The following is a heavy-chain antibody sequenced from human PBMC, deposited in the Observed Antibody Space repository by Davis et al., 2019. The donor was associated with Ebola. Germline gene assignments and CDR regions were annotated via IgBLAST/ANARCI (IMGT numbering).Heavy chain of an antibody. CDR1: GGSISSYY. D-gene: IGHD1-26*01. CDR2: IYYSGST. V-gene: IGHV4-59*01. Sequence: SETLSLTCTVPGGSISSYYWSWIRQPPGKGLEWIGYIYYSGSTNYNPSLKSRVTISVDTSKNQFPLKLSSVIAADTAVYYCARDGRNGMDVWGQGTTVTVSS. CDR3: ARDGRNGMDV. J-gene: IGHJ6*02.